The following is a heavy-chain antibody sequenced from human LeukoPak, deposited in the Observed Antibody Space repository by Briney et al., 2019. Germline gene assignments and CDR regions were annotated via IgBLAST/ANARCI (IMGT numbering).Heavy chain of an antibody. J-gene: IGHJ3*01. CDR2: IKQDGSDM. CDR3: AREADGFDV. CDR1: GFTFSSHY. V-gene: IGHV3-7*01. Sequence: GGSLRLSCEASGFTFSSHYISWIRQAPGKALEWVANIKQDGSDMYYLDSVKGRFTISRDNARSSLYLQMNSLRVEDTALYYCAREADGFDVWGQGTMVTVSS.